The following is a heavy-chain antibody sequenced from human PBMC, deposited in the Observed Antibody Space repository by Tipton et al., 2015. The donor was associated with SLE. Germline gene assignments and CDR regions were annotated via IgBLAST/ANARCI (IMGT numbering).Heavy chain of an antibody. J-gene: IGHJ5*02. CDR2: IYYSGNT. V-gene: IGHV4-61*01. CDR1: GFSISSAYY. D-gene: IGHD3/OR15-3a*01. Sequence: TLSLTCTVSGFSISSAYYWGWFRQPPGKGLEWIGHIYYSGNTNYNPSLKSRVTISMDTSKNQFSLKLSSVTAADTAVYYCARQRGYNYGLYNWFDPWGQGTLVTVSS. CDR3: ARQRGYNYGLYNWFDP.